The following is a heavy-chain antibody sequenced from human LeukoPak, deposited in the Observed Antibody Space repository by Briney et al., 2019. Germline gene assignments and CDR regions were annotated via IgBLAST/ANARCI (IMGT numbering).Heavy chain of an antibody. CDR3: ARDGAIVVVPAARGPPRWFDP. Sequence: GGSLRLSCAASGFTFSDYDMNWIRQAPGKGLEWVSDISSSGCTIYYADSVKGRFTISRDNSKNSLYLQMNSLRAEDTAVYYCARDGAIVVVPAARGPPRWFDPWGQGTLVTVSS. CDR1: GFTFSDYD. D-gene: IGHD2-2*01. V-gene: IGHV3-11*01. CDR2: ISSSGCTI. J-gene: IGHJ5*02.